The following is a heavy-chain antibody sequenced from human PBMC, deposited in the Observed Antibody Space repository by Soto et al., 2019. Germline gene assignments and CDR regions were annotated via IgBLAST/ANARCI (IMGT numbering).Heavy chain of an antibody. J-gene: IGHJ4*02. Sequence: SETLSRTGTVSGGSISGYYWSCIRQPPGKGREWLGYIYYTGSTNYNPSLKSRLTISVDTSKNRFSLKLSSAPAADPAVYYCAKHVLFVSGASSFVFWGQAILVTVSS. CDR1: GGSISGYY. D-gene: IGHD2-8*01. CDR3: AKHVLFVSGASSFVF. V-gene: IGHV4-59*08. CDR2: IYYTGST.